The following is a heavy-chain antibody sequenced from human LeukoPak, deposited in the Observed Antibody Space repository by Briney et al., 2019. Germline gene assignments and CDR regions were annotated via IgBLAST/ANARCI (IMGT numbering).Heavy chain of an antibody. D-gene: IGHD5-18*01. CDR1: GGTFSSYA. CDR2: IIPIFGTA. CDR3: ARVLSGYSYGYYYYGMDV. Sequence: SVKVSCKASGGTFSSYAISWVRQAPGQGLEWMGGIIPIFGTANYAQKFQGRVTITADESTSTAYMELSSLRSEDTAVYYCARVLSGYSYGYYYYGMDVWGQGTTVTVSS. J-gene: IGHJ6*02. V-gene: IGHV1-69*13.